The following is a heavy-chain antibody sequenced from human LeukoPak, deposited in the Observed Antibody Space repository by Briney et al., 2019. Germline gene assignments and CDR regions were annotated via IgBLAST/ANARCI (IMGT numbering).Heavy chain of an antibody. CDR1: GFTFSSYS. CDR3: ARDGGVLGYSYAY. V-gene: IGHV3-48*04. J-gene: IGHJ4*02. D-gene: IGHD5-18*01. CDR2: ISGSRSSTI. Sequence: GGSLRLSCVVSGFTFSSYSMNWVRQAPGKGLEWVSYISGSRSSTIYYADSVKGRFTISRDNTKNSLYLQMNSLRAGDTAVYYCARDGGVLGYSYAYWGQGTLVTVSS.